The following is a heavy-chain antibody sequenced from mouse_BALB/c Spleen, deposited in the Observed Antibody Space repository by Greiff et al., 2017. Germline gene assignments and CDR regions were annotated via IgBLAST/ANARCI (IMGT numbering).Heavy chain of an antibody. CDR2: ISDGGSYT. Sequence: EVQGVESGGGLVQPGGSRKLSCAASGFTFSDYYMYWVRQTPEKRLEWVATISDGGSYTYYPDSVKGRFTISRDNAKNNLYLQMSSLKSEDTAMYYCARDRDDGYSYAMDYWGQGTSVTVSS. CDR3: ARDRDDGYSYAMDY. D-gene: IGHD2-3*01. CDR1: GFTFSDYY. J-gene: IGHJ4*01. V-gene: IGHV5-4*02.